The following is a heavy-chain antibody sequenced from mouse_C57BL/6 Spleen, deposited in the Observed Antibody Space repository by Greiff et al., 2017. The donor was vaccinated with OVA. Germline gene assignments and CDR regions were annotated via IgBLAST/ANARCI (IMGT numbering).Heavy chain of an antibody. CDR1: GYTFTSYW. Sequence: QVQLQQPGAELVKPGASVKMSCKASGYTFTSYWITWVKQRPGQGLEWIGDIYPGSGSTNYNEKFTSKATLTVDTSSSTAYMQISSLTSEDTAVYYCARYSNGWYFDVWGTGTTVTVSS. CDR3: ARYSNGWYFDV. V-gene: IGHV1-55*01. D-gene: IGHD2-5*01. J-gene: IGHJ1*03. CDR2: IYPGSGST.